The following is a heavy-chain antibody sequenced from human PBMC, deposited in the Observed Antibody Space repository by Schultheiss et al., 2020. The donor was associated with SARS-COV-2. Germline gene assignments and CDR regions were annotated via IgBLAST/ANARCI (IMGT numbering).Heavy chain of an antibody. Sequence: SETLSLTCAVYGGSFSGYYWSWIRQPPGKGLEWIGSIYYSGSTYYNPSLKSRVTISVDTSKNQFSLKLSSVTAADTAVYYCARELGWVDPWGQGTLVTVSS. D-gene: IGHD3-16*01. V-gene: IGHV4-34*01. CDR1: GGSFSGYY. CDR3: ARELGWVDP. CDR2: IYYSGST. J-gene: IGHJ5*02.